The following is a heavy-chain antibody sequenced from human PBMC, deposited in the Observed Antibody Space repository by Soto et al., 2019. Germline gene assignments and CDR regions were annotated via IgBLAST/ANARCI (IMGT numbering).Heavy chain of an antibody. D-gene: IGHD3-10*01. J-gene: IGHJ5*02. Sequence: QVQLVESGGGVVQPGRSLRLSCAASGFTFSSYGMHWVRQAPGKGLEWVAVISYDGSNKYYADSVKGRFTISRDNSKNTLYLQMNSLRAEDTALYYCAKDRTTMVRGVPGWFDPWGQGTLVTVSS. CDR2: ISYDGSNK. CDR3: AKDRTTMVRGVPGWFDP. V-gene: IGHV3-30*18. CDR1: GFTFSSYG.